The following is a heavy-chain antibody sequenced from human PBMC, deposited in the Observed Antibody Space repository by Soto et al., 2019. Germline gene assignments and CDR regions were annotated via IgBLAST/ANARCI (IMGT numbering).Heavy chain of an antibody. CDR2: ISTYSGDT. J-gene: IGHJ5*02. V-gene: IGHV1-18*01. D-gene: IGHD5-12*01. CDR1: GYTFFTYD. CDR3: ARHHGPTTSEKWFDA. Sequence: QVHLVQSGVEVKTPGASVKVSCQASGYTFFTYDISWVRQAPGQGLEWMGWISTYSGDTKYAKKFQGRVTMITVNSATTAYLELRSLRSDGTAVYYCARHHGPTTSEKWFDAWGQGTLVTVSS.